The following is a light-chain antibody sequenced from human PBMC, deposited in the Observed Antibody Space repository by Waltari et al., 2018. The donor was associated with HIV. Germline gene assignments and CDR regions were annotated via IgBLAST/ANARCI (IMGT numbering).Light chain of an antibody. V-gene: IGLV2-23*02. Sequence: QSALTQPASVSGSPGQSITISCTGTGSDVGSYNFVSWYQQPPGNVPKLRISEVSKRPSGVSNRCSCPKSGNTASLTISGRQAEDEADYDCGSYAGEKSWVFGGGTKLTVL. CDR1: GSDVGSYNF. J-gene: IGLJ3*02. CDR2: EVS. CDR3: GSYAGEKSWV.